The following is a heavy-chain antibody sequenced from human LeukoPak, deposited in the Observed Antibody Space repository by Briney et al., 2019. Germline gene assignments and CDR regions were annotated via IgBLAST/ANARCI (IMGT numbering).Heavy chain of an antibody. CDR2: ISSTSTYI. D-gene: IGHD2-15*01. J-gene: IGHJ4*02. CDR1: GFTFNSYS. CDR3: ARDGSGFDY. Sequence: GGSLRLSCAASGFTFNSYSVNWVRQAPGKGLEWVSSISSTSTYIYYADSVKGRFTISRDNVKRSVYLQMNSLRAEDTAVYYCARDGSGFDYWGQGTLVTVSS. V-gene: IGHV3-21*01.